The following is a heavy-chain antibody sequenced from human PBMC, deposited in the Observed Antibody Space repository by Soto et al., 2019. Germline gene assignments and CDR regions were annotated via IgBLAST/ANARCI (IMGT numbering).Heavy chain of an antibody. CDR2: MNPNSGNT. CDR1: GYTFTSYD. Sequence: GASVKVSCKASGYTFTSYDINWVRQATGQGLEWMGWMNPNSGNTGYAQKFQGRVTMTRNTSISTAYMELSSLRSEDTAVYYCARATMVRGVIIVEDYYYYMDVWGKGTTVTVSS. J-gene: IGHJ6*03. CDR3: ARATMVRGVIIVEDYYYYMDV. V-gene: IGHV1-8*01. D-gene: IGHD3-10*01.